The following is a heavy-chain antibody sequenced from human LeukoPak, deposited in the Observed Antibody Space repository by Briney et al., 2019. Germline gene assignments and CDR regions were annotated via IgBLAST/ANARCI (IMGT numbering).Heavy chain of an antibody. CDR1: GYTLTELS. V-gene: IGHV1-24*01. CDR3: ATGNYDILTGYQKGLFDI. CDR2: FDPEDGET. D-gene: IGHD3-9*01. Sequence: ASVKVSCKVSGYTLTELSMHWVRQAPGKGLEWMGGFDPEDGETIYAQKFQGRVTMTEDTSTDTAYMELSSLRSEDTAVYYCATGNYDILTGYQKGLFDIWGQGTMVTVSS. J-gene: IGHJ3*02.